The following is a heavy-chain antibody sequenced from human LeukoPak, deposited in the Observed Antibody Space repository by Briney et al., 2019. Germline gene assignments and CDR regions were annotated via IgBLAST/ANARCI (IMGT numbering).Heavy chain of an antibody. J-gene: IGHJ3*02. D-gene: IGHD3-3*01. CDR1: GGSISSGGYY. V-gene: IGHV4-31*03. CDR2: IYYSGST. CDR3: ARDHTIFGVVIIHPSGAFDI. Sequence: PSETLSLTCTVSGGSISSGGYYWSWIRQHPGKGLEWIGYIYYSGSTYYNPSLKSRVTISVDTSKDQFSLKLSSVTAADTAVYYCARDHTIFGVVIIHPSGAFDIWGQGTMVTVSS.